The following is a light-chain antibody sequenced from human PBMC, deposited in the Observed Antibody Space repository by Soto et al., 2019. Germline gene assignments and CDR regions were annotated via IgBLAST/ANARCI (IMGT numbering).Light chain of an antibody. CDR3: QSYDSSLSNVV. CDR1: SSNIGAGYA. CDR2: GNN. V-gene: IGLV1-40*01. J-gene: IGLJ2*01. Sequence: QSVLTQPPSVSGAPGQRVTISCTGSSSNIGAGYAVHWYQQLPGTAPKRLIYGNNNRPSGVTDRFSGSKSGTPASLAITGLQAEDEADYYCQSYDSSLSNVVFGGGTQLTVL.